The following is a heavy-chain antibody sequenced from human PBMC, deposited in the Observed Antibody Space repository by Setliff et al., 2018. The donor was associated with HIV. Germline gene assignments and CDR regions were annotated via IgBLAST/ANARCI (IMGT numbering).Heavy chain of an antibody. V-gene: IGHV4-39*07. D-gene: IGHD3-10*01. CDR1: GDSISRRIYY. CDR2: IRYDERT. Sequence: SETLSLTCTVSGDSISRRIYYWGWIRQPPGKGLEYIGSIRYDERTYYNPSLKSRVTISVDTSKNQFSLKLSSVTAADPAVYYCARVRRNSRVRGYYFDYWGQGTLVTVS. J-gene: IGHJ4*02. CDR3: ARVRRNSRVRGYYFDY.